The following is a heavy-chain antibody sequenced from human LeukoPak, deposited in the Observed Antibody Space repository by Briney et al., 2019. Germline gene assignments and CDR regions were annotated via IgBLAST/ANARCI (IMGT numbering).Heavy chain of an antibody. D-gene: IGHD3-22*01. CDR2: IYTSGST. CDR1: GGSISSGSYY. CDR3: ARDSDVSGYYDSSGYYYYYYHMDV. V-gene: IGHV4-61*02. J-gene: IGHJ6*03. Sequence: SQTLSLTCTVSGGSISSGSYYWSWIRQPAGEGLEWIGRIYTSGSTNYNPSLKSRVTISVDTSKNQFSLKLSSVTAADTAVYYCARDSDVSGYYDSSGYYYYYYHMDVWGKGTTVTVSS.